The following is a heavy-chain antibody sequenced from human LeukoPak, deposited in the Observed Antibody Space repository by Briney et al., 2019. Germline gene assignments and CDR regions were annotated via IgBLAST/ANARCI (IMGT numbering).Heavy chain of an antibody. D-gene: IGHD6-13*01. CDR2: ISGSGGST. CDR3: ARAVTGIAAADHFDY. J-gene: IGHJ4*02. Sequence: PGGSLRLSCAASGFTFSSYAMSWVRQAPGKGLEWVSAISGSGGSTYYADSVKGRFTISRDNAKNSLYLQMNSLRAEDTAVYYCARAVTGIAAADHFDYWGQGTLVTVSS. V-gene: IGHV3-23*01. CDR1: GFTFSSYA.